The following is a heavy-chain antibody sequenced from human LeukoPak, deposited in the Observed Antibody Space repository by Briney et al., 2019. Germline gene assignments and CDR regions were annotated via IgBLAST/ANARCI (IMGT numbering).Heavy chain of an antibody. Sequence: GGSLRLSCAASGFTVSSNYMSWVRQAPGKGLEWVSSISSSSYIYYADSVKGRFTISRDNAKNSLYLQMNSLRAEDTAVYYCATSGYSSSSNAFDIWGQGTMVTVSS. V-gene: IGHV3-69-1*01. J-gene: IGHJ3*02. D-gene: IGHD6-13*01. CDR1: GFTVSSNY. CDR2: ISSSSYI. CDR3: ATSGYSSSSNAFDI.